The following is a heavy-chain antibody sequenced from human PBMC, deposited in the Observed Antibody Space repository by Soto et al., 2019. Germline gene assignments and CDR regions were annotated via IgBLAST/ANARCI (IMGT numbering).Heavy chain of an antibody. CDR2: IYRAGKL. Sequence: EVQLVASGGGLIQPGGPLSLSCAASGFTVRSNYMTWVRRAQGKGLERVSVIYRAGKLYYADSVKGRFTTSSDNSQNTWFLQMNSLRAEDTAVYYCARDSSVIWGNYGMDVWGQGTTVTVSS. D-gene: IGHD3-22*01. CDR3: ARDSSVIWGNYGMDV. CDR1: GFTVRSNY. V-gene: IGHV3-53*01. J-gene: IGHJ6*02.